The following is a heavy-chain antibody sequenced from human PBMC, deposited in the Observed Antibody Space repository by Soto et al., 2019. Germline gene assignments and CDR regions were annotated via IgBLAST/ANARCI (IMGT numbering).Heavy chain of an antibody. CDR2: INSDGSST. CDR3: ARGGASGAFDI. Sequence: EVQLGESGGGLVQPGMSLRLSCAASGFTFSSYWMHWVRQAPGKGLVWVSRINSDGSSTTYADSVKGRCGISRDNAKNTLYLQMNSLRVEDTAVYYCARGGASGAFDIWGQGTMVTVSS. D-gene: IGHD3-10*01. V-gene: IGHV3-74*01. J-gene: IGHJ3*02. CDR1: GFTFSSYW.